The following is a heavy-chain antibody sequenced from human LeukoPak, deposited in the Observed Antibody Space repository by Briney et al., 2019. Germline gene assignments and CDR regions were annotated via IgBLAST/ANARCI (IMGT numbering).Heavy chain of an antibody. CDR3: SRGGDYHAFDI. CDR1: GFTFSSYW. CDR2: INGDGSDI. Sequence: GGTLRLSCAASGFTFSSYWMHWVRQAPGKGLVWVSRINGDGSDIIYADSVKGRFTFSRDNAKNTLYLQMNSLRAEDTAVYYCSRGGDYHAFDIWGQGTMVTVSS. D-gene: IGHD4-17*01. J-gene: IGHJ3*02. V-gene: IGHV3-74*01.